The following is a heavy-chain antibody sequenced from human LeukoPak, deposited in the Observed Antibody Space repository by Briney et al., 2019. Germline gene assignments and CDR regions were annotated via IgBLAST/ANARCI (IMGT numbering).Heavy chain of an antibody. CDR2: IYYSGST. CDR1: GGSISSYY. Sequence: SETLSLTCTVSGGSISSYYWSWIRQPPGKGLEWIGYIYYSGSTNYNPSLKSRVTISVDTSKNQFSLKLSSVTAADTAVYYCAGDRYLDWFDPWGQGTLVTVSS. D-gene: IGHD1-14*01. J-gene: IGHJ5*02. V-gene: IGHV4-59*01. CDR3: AGDRYLDWFDP.